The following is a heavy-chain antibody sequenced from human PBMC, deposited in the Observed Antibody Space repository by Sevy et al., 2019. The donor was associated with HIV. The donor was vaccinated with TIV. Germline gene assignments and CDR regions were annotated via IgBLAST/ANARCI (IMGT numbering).Heavy chain of an antibody. V-gene: IGHV3-21*01. CDR1: GFTFSTYS. CDR3: ARDYNSGWRKFNLFDP. CDR2: ISGTSSYI. J-gene: IGHJ5*02. D-gene: IGHD6-19*01. Sequence: GGSLRLSCAASGFTFSTYSMNWVRQAPGKGLEWVSSISGTSSYIDYAYSVKGRFTISRDNAKNSLYLQMNNLRAEDTAVYYCARDYNSGWRKFNLFDPWGQGTLVTVSS.